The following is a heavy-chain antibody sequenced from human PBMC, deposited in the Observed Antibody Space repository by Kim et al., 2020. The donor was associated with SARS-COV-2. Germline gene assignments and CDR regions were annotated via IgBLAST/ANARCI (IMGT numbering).Heavy chain of an antibody. J-gene: IGHJ6*02. Sequence: SETLSLTCNVSGVSMRTGNHFWGWVRQPPGKGLDWIGYIYSSDSTYYNPSLKSRVTISLDTSRNQFSLRLTSVTATDTAVYYCANGSHFSYEMDTWGQGT. V-gene: IGHV4-30-4*01. CDR2: IYSSDST. CDR1: GVSMRTGNHF. CDR3: ANGSHFSYEMDT.